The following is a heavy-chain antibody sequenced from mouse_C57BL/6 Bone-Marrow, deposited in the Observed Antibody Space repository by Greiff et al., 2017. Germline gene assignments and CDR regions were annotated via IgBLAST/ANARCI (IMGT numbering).Heavy chain of an antibody. CDR2: ISNGGGST. CDR3: ARPPNYYGSSYGYFDV. Sequence: EVKVVESGGGLVQPGGSLKLSCAASGFTFSDYYMYWVRQTPEKRLEWVAYISNGGGSTYYPDTVKGRFTISRDNAKNTLYLQMSRLKSEDTAMYYCARPPNYYGSSYGYFDVWGTGTTVTVSS. V-gene: IGHV5-12*01. CDR1: GFTFSDYY. J-gene: IGHJ1*03. D-gene: IGHD1-1*01.